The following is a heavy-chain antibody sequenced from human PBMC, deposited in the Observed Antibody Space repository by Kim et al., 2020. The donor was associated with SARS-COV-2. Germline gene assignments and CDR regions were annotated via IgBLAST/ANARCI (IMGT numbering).Heavy chain of an antibody. V-gene: IGHV4-39*01. Sequence: SLKSRVTISVDTSKNQFSLKLSSVTAADTAVYYCARHRGIAAAGIYYFDYWGQGTLVTVSS. CDR3: ARHRGIAAAGIYYFDY. J-gene: IGHJ4*02. D-gene: IGHD6-13*01.